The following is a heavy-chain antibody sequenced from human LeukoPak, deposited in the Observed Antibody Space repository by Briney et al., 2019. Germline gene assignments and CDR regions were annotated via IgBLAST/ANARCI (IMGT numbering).Heavy chain of an antibody. V-gene: IGHV3-53*01. Sequence: PGGSLRLSCAASGFTVSSNYMSWVRQAPGKGLEWVSVIYSGGSTYYADSVKGRFTISRDNSKNTLYLQMNSLRAEDTAVYYCARHKWEKYYFDYWGQGTLVTVSS. CDR1: GFTVSSNY. D-gene: IGHD1-26*01. CDR3: ARHKWEKYYFDY. CDR2: IYSGGST. J-gene: IGHJ4*02.